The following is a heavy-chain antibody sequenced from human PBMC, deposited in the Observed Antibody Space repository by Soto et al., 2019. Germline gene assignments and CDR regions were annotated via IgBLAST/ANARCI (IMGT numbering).Heavy chain of an antibody. V-gene: IGHV3-49*03. CDR2: IRSKAYGGTT. CDR1: GFTFGDYA. J-gene: IGHJ4*02. D-gene: IGHD3-9*01. CDR3: TREAQILRYGPRMRDYFDY. Sequence: GSLRLSCTASGFTFGDYAMSWFRQAPGKGLEWVGFIRSKAYGGTTEYAASVKGRFTISRDDSKSTAYLQMNSLKTEDTAVYYCTREAQILRYGPRMRDYFDYWGQGT.